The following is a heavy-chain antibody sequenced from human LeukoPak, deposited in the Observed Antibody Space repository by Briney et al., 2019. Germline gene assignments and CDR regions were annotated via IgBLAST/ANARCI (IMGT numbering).Heavy chain of an antibody. CDR3: AVTYYYDH. D-gene: IGHD4-11*01. J-gene: IGHJ4*02. CDR1: GFTFSSFA. CDR2: ISLDGSNK. V-gene: IGHV3-30*04. Sequence: GGSLRLSCAASGFTFSSFAVYWVRQAPGKGLEWVAVISLDGSNKYYADSVKGRFSISRDNTKNTLYLQMNSLRAEDTAVYYCAVTYYYDHWGQGTLVTVSS.